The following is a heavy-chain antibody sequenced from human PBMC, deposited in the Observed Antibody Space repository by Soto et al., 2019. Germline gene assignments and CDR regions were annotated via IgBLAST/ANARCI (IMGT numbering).Heavy chain of an antibody. J-gene: IGHJ6*02. CDR2: IRHSGST. CDR1: GGSFY. Sequence: QVQLQQWGAGLLKPSETLSLNCAVYGGSFYWTWIRQPPGKGLAWIGEIRHSGSTNYNPTLKSRVSISIDRSKSQGSLTVYSVTAADTDVYYCARGGGDYDYAVDVWGQGTTVTVSS. V-gene: IGHV4-34*01. D-gene: IGHD4-17*01. CDR3: ARGGGDYDYAVDV.